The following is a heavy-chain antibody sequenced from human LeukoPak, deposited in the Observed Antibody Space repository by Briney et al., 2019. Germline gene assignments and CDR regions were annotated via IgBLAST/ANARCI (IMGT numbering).Heavy chain of an antibody. V-gene: IGHV3-33*01. CDR3: ARNSAEVFDY. CDR2: IWYDGSKM. J-gene: IGHJ4*02. CDR1: GFTFNNYG. D-gene: IGHD3-10*01. Sequence: GRSLRLSCAASGFTFNNYGMHWVRQGPGKGLEWVAVIWYDGSKMYYADSVKGRFTISRDNSRNTLYLQMNSLRAEDTAVYYCARNSAEVFDYWGRGTLVTVSS.